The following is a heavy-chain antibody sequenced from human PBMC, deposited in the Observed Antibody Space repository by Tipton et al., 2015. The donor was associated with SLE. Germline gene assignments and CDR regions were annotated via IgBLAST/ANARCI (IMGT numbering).Heavy chain of an antibody. CDR3: ATGHTVGRDY. CDR1: GFKFGDYA. V-gene: IGHV3-15*01. CDR2: IKSKNEGGTT. D-gene: IGHD3/OR15-3a*01. J-gene: IGHJ4*02. Sequence: SLRLSCTASGFKFGDYAMGWLRQAPGKGLEWVGRIKSKNEGGTTDYAASVRGRFTISRDDSENSLFLEMNTLKTEDTGVYYCATGHTVGRDYWGQGTLVTVS.